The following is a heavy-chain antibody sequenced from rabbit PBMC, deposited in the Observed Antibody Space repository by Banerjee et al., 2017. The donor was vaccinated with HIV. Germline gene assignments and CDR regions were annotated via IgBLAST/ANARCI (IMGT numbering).Heavy chain of an antibody. CDR1: GFSFSSSYW. Sequence: QEQLEESGGDLVKPEGSLTLTCTASGFSFSSSYWICWVRQAPGKGLEYIGCIYGGSSGSTYYASWVKGRFTISKTSSTTVTLQMTSLTAADTATYFCARDRDGDAGYGSLALWGPGTLVTVS. J-gene: IGHJ4*01. V-gene: IGHV1S45*01. D-gene: IGHD7-1*01. CDR3: ARDRDGDAGYGSLAL. CDR2: IYGGSSGST.